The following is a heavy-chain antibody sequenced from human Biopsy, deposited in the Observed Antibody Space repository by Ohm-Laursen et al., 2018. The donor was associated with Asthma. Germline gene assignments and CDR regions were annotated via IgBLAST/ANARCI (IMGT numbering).Heavy chain of an antibody. CDR3: ARAQDYYDSRGYYRSFDY. Sequence: TLSLTCTVSYGSITSGGYYWTWIRQHPGKGLVWIGFFYYSGSTYYNPSLKSRVSISIDTSKNQFSLKLSSVTAADTAVYYCARAQDYYDSRGYYRSFDYWGQGTLVTVSS. V-gene: IGHV4-31*03. CDR2: FYYSGST. CDR1: YGSITSGGYY. D-gene: IGHD3-22*01. J-gene: IGHJ4*02.